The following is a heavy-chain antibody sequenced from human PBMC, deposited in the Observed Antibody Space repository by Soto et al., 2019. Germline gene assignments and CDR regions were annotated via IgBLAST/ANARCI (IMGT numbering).Heavy chain of an antibody. J-gene: IGHJ6*02. CDR2: IYYSGST. Sequence: SETLSLTCTVSGGSISSYYWSWIRQPPGKGLEWIGYIYYSGSTNYNPSLKSRVTISVDTSKNQFSLKLSSVTAADTAVYCCARGGGENYDFWSGYLRGSHYYGMDVWGQGTTVTVSS. CDR1: GGSISSYY. CDR3: ARGGGENYDFWSGYLRGSHYYGMDV. V-gene: IGHV4-59*01. D-gene: IGHD3-3*01.